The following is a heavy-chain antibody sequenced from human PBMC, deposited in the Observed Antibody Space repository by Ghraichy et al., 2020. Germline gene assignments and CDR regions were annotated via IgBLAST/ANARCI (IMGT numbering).Heavy chain of an antibody. Sequence: TLSLTCTVSGGSISSYYWSWIRQPPGKGLEWIGYIYYSGSTNYNPSLKSRVTISVDTSKNQFSLKLSSVTAADTAVYYCAREGGGGTSDWGQGTLVTVSS. CDR1: GGSISSYY. D-gene: IGHD1-7*01. CDR3: AREGGGGTSD. CDR2: IYYSGST. V-gene: IGHV4-59*01. J-gene: IGHJ4*02.